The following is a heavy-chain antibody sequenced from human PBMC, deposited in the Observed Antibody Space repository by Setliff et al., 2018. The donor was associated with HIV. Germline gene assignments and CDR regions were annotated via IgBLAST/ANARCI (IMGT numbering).Heavy chain of an antibody. CDR1: GGSFSGYY. J-gene: IGHJ4*02. V-gene: IGHV4-34*01. D-gene: IGHD3-22*01. Sequence: SETLSLTCAIYGGSFSGYYWSWIRQPPGRGLEWIGEINHSGSTNYNPSLKSRVTISVDTANNQFSLKVSSVTAADTAVYYCARDRSDRLHFDYWGQGTLVTVSS. CDR2: INHSGST. CDR3: ARDRSDRLHFDY.